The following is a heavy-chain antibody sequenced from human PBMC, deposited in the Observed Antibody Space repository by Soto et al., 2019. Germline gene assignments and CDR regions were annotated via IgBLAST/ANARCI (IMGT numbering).Heavy chain of an antibody. CDR1: GFPFSSYA. Sequence: GGSLRLSCAASGFPFSSYAMSWVRPAPGKGLEWVSAISGSGGSTYYADSVKGRFTISRDNSKNTLYLQMNSLRAEDTAVYYCASGLVPAAIWDLDMDVWGKGTTVTVSS. V-gene: IGHV3-23*01. J-gene: IGHJ6*03. CDR2: ISGSGGST. CDR3: ASGLVPAAIWDLDMDV. D-gene: IGHD2-2*01.